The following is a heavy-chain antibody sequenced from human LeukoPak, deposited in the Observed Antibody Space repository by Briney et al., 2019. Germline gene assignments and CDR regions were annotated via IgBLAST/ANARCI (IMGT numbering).Heavy chain of an antibody. D-gene: IGHD6-6*01. V-gene: IGHV1-18*01. Sequence: ASVKVSCKASGGTFSSYAISWVRQAPGQGLEWMGWISAYNGNTNYAQKLQGRVTMTTDTSTSTAYMELRSLRSDDTAVYYCAREDGSSSLETLIDYWGQGTLVTVSS. CDR3: AREDGSSSLETLIDY. CDR1: GGTFSSYA. CDR2: ISAYNGNT. J-gene: IGHJ4*02.